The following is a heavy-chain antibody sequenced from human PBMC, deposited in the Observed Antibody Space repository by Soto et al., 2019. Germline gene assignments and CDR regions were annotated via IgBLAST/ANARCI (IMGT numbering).Heavy chain of an antibody. CDR3: ANAGFWSGYYSLVDY. Sequence: EVQLVESGGGLVQPGRSLRLSCAASGFTFDDYAMHWVRQAPGKGLEWVSGISWNSGSIGYADSVKGRFTISRDNAKNSLYLQMNSLRPEETASYYCANAGFWSGYYSLVDYWGQGTLVTVSS. CDR1: GFTFDDYA. V-gene: IGHV3-9*01. CDR2: ISWNSGSI. J-gene: IGHJ4*02. D-gene: IGHD3-3*01.